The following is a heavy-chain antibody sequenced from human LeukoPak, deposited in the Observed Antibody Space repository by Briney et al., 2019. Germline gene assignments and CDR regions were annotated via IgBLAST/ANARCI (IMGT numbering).Heavy chain of an antibody. CDR3: ARQDAVVGYPD. Sequence: GESLKISCKGSGYSFTSYWIGWVRQMPGKGLEWMGIINPGDSETRYSPSFQGQVTISADTSISTAYRQWSSLKASDTAMYYCARQDAVVGYPDWGQGTLVTVSS. D-gene: IGHD3-22*01. V-gene: IGHV5-51*01. CDR1: GYSFTSYW. CDR2: INPGDSET. J-gene: IGHJ4*02.